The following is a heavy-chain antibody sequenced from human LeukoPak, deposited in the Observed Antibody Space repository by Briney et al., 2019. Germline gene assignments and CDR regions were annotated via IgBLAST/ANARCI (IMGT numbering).Heavy chain of an antibody. CDR2: IYYSGST. J-gene: IGHJ6*03. D-gene: IGHD6-6*01. CDR3: ASSSPPRGYYYYYMDV. CDR1: GGSISSSSYY. V-gene: IGHV4-39*07. Sequence: PSETLSLTCTVSGGSISSSSYYWGWIRQPPGKGLEWIGSIYYSGSTYYNPSLKSRVTISVDTSKNQFSLKLSSVTAADTAVYYCASSSPPRGYYYYYMDVWGKGTTVTVSS.